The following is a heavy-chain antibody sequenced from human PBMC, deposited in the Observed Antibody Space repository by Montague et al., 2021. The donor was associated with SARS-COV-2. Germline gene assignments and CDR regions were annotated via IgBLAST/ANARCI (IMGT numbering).Heavy chain of an antibody. V-gene: IGHV4-39*01. CDR2: MYYRGST. CDR1: GGSISGSTYY. Sequence: SETLSLTCTVSGGSISGSTYYWAWIRQPPGKGLEWIGSMYYRGSTYYNPSLKSRVFISVDTTKKQLSLTLTSVTAADTAVYYCATQEDPSGWIPGPFDFWGQGTLLSVSS. D-gene: IGHD6-19*01. CDR3: ATQEDPSGWIPGPFDF. J-gene: IGHJ4*02.